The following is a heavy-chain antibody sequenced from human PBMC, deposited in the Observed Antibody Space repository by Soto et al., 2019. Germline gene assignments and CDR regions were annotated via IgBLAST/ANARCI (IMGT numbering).Heavy chain of an antibody. J-gene: IGHJ4*02. CDR1: GFTFSSYA. V-gene: IGHV3-23*01. Sequence: PGGSLRLSCAASGFTFSSYAMSWVRQAPGKGLEWVSAISGSGGSTYYADSVKGRFTISRDNSKNTLYLQMNSLRAEDTAVYYCAKDAYYYDSSGYATDYWGQGTLVTVSS. D-gene: IGHD3-22*01. CDR3: AKDAYYYDSSGYATDY. CDR2: ISGSGGST.